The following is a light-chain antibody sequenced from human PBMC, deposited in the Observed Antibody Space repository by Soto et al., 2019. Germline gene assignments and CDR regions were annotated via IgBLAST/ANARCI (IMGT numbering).Light chain of an antibody. V-gene: IGKV3-20*01. J-gene: IGKJ1*01. Sequence: EIVLTQSPGTLSLFLGGRATLSCRASQSIKNNYLAWYQQKPGQAPRLLLFGASNRATDISDRFSGSGSGTDSTLTISSLEPDDFAVYYCQQYGSKPWTFGQGTEVEVK. CDR3: QQYGSKPWT. CDR1: QSIKNNY. CDR2: GAS.